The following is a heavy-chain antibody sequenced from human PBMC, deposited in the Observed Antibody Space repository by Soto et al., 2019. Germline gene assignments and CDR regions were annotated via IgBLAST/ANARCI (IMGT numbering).Heavy chain of an antibody. D-gene: IGHD6-13*01. CDR2: ISWNSGSI. J-gene: IGHJ4*02. CDR3: AKVYSSSWYFGAADY. Sequence: EVQLVESGGGLVQPGRSLRLSCAASGFTFDDYAMHWVRQAPGKGLEWVSGISWNSGSIGYADSVKGRITISSDNAKNALYLQMNSLRAEDTALYYCAKVYSSSWYFGAADYWGQGTLVTVSS. V-gene: IGHV3-9*01. CDR1: GFTFDDYA.